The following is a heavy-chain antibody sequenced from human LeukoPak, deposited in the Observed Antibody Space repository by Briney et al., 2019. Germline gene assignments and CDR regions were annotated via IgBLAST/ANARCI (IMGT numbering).Heavy chain of an antibody. J-gene: IGHJ3*02. CDR2: IIPIFGTA. D-gene: IGHD3-22*01. CDR3: ARAYYYDSSGYYYSSHAFDS. CDR1: GGTFSSYA. V-gene: IGHV1-69*06. Sequence: GASVKLSCKASGGTFSSYAISWVRQAPGQGLEWMGGIIPIFGTANNAQNLQRIVTINADKSTSTAYMELSSLSSEDTAVYYCARAYYYDSSGYYYSSHAFDSWGQGTMVTVSS.